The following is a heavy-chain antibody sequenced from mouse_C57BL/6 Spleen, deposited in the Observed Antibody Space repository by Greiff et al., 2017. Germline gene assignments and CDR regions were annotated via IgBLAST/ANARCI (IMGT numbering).Heavy chain of an antibody. CDR1: GFSLTSYG. CDR2: IWSDGST. CDR3: ARHNGSSYGGWYFDV. V-gene: IGHV2-6-1*01. J-gene: IGHJ1*03. Sequence: VQLQQSGPGLVAPSQSLSITCTVSGFSLTSYGVHWVRQPPGKGLEWLVVIWSDGSTTYNSALKSRLSISKDNSKSQVFLKMNSLQTDDTAMYYCARHNGSSYGGWYFDVWGTGTTVTVSS. D-gene: IGHD1-1*01.